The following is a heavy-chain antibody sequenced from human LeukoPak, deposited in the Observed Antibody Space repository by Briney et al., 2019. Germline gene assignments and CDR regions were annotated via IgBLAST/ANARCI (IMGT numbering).Heavy chain of an antibody. V-gene: IGHV1-2*06. J-gene: IGHJ6*03. D-gene: IGHD6-19*01. CDR2: INPNSGGT. Sequence: ASVKVSCKASGYTFTGYYMHWVRQAPGQGLEWMGRINPNSGGTNYAQKFQGRVTMTRDTSISTAYMELSRLRSDDTAVYYCARRRQWLVRNYYYYYMDVWGKGTTVTVSS. CDR3: ARRRQWLVRNYYYYYMDV. CDR1: GYTFTGYY.